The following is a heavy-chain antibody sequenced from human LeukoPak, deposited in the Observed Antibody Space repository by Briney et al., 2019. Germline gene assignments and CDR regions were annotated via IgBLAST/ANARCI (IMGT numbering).Heavy chain of an antibody. CDR3: ARGVGATRTYYYYGMDV. J-gene: IGHJ6*02. CDR1: GGTFSSYA. D-gene: IGHD1-26*01. V-gene: IGHV1-69*04. CDR2: IIPILGIA. Sequence: ASVKVSCKASGGTFSSYAISWVRQAPGQGLEWMGRIIPILGIANYAQKFQGRVTITADKSTSTAYMELSSLRSEDTAVYYCARGVGATRTYYYYGMDVWGQGTTVTVSS.